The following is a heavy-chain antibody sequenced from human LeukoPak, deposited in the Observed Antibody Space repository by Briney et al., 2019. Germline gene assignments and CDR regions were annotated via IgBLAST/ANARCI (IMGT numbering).Heavy chain of an antibody. V-gene: IGHV4-61*01. D-gene: IGHD5-24*01. J-gene: IGHJ3*02. CDR3: ARDVERGDAFDI. CDR1: GGSVSSGSYY. CDR2: IYYSGTT. Sequence: SETLSLTCTVSGGSVSSGSYYWSWIRQPPGKGLEWIGYIYYSGTTNYNPSLKSRVTISVDTSKNQFSLKLSSVTAADTAVYYCARDVERGDAFDIWGQGTMVTVSS.